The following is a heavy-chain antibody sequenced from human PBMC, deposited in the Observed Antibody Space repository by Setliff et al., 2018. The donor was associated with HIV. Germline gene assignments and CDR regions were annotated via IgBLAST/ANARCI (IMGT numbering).Heavy chain of an antibody. J-gene: IGHJ6*03. CDR2: INHSGST. D-gene: IGHD3-9*01. CDR1: GGSFSGYS. Sequence: SETLSLTCAVYGGSFSGYSWGWIRQPPGKGLEWIGEINHSGSTDYDPSLKSRVTISVDTSKNQFPLKLISVTAADTAVYYCARGSPPPDNYFYYYMDVWGKGTTVTVSS. V-gene: IGHV4-34*01. CDR3: ARGSPPPDNYFYYYMDV.